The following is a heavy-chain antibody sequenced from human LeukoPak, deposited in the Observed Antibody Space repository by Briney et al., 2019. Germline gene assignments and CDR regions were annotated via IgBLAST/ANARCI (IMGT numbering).Heavy chain of an antibody. D-gene: IGHD3-10*01. V-gene: IGHV4-59*01. Sequence: SETLSLTCTVSGGSISSYYWSWIRQPPGKGLEWIGYIYYSGSTNYNPSLKSRVTISVDTSKNQFSLKLSSVTAADTAVYYCARDLQGDQYYYASGSWFDPWGQGTLVTVSS. CDR3: ARDLQGDQYYYASGSWFDP. CDR1: GGSISSYY. J-gene: IGHJ5*02. CDR2: IYYSGST.